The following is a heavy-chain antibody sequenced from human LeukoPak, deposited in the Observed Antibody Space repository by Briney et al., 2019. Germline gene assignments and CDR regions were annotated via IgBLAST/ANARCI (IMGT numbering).Heavy chain of an antibody. CDR1: GFTVSSNY. J-gene: IGHJ4*02. V-gene: IGHV3-53*01. CDR2: IYSVGST. Sequence: GGSLRLSCAASGFTVSSNYMSWVRQAPGKGLEWVSFIYSVGSTNYADSVKGRFTISRDNSKNTLYLQMNTLRAEDTAVYYCARDAKEGHYDLWGRGTLVTVSS. D-gene: IGHD3-22*01. CDR3: ARDAKEGHYDL.